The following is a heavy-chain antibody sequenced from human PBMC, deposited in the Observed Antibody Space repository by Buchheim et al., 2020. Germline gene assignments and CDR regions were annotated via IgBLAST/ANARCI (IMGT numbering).Heavy chain of an antibody. J-gene: IGHJ5*02. Sequence: QVQLQESGPGLVKPSQTLSLTCTVSGGSISSGGYYWSWIRQHPGKGLEWTGYIYYSGSTYYNPSLKSRVTISVDTSKNQFSLKLSSVTAADTAVYYCARGACDWFGEFCNRYNWFDPWGQGTL. CDR2: IYYSGST. D-gene: IGHD3-10*01. CDR1: GGSISSGGYY. CDR3: ARGACDWFGEFCNRYNWFDP. V-gene: IGHV4-31*03.